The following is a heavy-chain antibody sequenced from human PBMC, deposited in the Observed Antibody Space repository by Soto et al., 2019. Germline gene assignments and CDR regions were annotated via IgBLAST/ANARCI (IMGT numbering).Heavy chain of an antibody. CDR1: GGTFSSYA. J-gene: IGHJ6*02. V-gene: IGHV1-69*13. CDR2: IIPIFGTA. D-gene: IGHD6-13*01. CDR3: ARDPFIAAAGLVYYYYGMDV. Sequence: SSVKVSCKASGGTFSSYAISWVRQAPGQGLEWMGGIIPIFGTANYAQKFQGRVTITADESTSTAYMELSSLRSEDTAVYYCARDPFIAAAGLVYYYYGMDVWGQGTTDTVSS.